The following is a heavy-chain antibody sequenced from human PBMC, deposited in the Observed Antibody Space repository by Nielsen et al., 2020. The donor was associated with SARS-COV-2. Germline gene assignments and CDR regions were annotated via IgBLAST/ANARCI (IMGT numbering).Heavy chain of an antibody. D-gene: IGHD5-24*01. Sequence: GSLRLSCIVSGGSISTGSHYWSWIRQPPGKGLEWIGYIFYRGNTNYNPSLKSRVTISVDTSKNQSSLKVNSVTAADTAVYYCVRIDMATISVDYWGRGTLVTVSS. J-gene: IGHJ4*02. CDR1: GGSISTGSHY. CDR3: VRIDMATISVDY. V-gene: IGHV4-61*01. CDR2: IFYRGNT.